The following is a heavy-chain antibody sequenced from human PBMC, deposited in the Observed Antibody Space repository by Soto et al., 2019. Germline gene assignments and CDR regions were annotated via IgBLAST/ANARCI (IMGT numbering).Heavy chain of an antibody. D-gene: IGHD3-3*01. Sequence: EVLLLESGGGLVQPGGSLRLSCAASGFTFSNYAMSWVRQAPGKGLEWVSGISGSGGGTDYADSVKGRFTISRDNSKNTLYLQMNSLRAEDTVVYYCAKVGTYDFWSGYDSAFDIWGQGTMVTVSS. J-gene: IGHJ3*02. CDR3: AKVGTYDFWSGYDSAFDI. CDR1: GFTFSNYA. CDR2: ISGSGGGT. V-gene: IGHV3-23*01.